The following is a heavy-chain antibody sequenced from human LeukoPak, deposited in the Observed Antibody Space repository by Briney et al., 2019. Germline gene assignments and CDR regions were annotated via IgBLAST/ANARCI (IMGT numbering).Heavy chain of an antibody. CDR1: GYSFTSYW. V-gene: IGHV5-51*01. CDR3: ARPGVSSGPPGDYYYYGMDV. CDR2: IYPGDSDT. J-gene: IGHJ6*02. Sequence: GESLKISCKGSGYSFTSYWIGWVRQMPGKGLEWMGIIYPGDSDTRYSPSFQGQVTISADKSISTAYLQWSSLKASDTAMYYCARPGVSSGPPGDYYYYGMDVWGQGTTVTVSS. D-gene: IGHD6-19*01.